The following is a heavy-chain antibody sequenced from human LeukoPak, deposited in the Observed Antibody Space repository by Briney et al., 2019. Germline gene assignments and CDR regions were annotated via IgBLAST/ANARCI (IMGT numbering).Heavy chain of an antibody. CDR3: AKVSSGSYFDA. Sequence: AMXRVXQAPGKGLEWVSAISGSGGSTYYADSVKGRFTISRDNSKNTLYLQMNSLRAEDTAVYYCAKVSSGSYFDAWGQGTLVTVSS. V-gene: IGHV3-23*01. CDR1: A. CDR2: ISGSGGST. D-gene: IGHD1-26*01. J-gene: IGHJ5*02.